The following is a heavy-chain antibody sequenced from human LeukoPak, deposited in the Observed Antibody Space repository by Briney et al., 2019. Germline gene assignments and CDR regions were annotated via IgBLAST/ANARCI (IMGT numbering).Heavy chain of an antibody. CDR2: ISAYNDNA. V-gene: IGHV1-18*01. Sequence: GASVKVSRKASGYTFTSYGISWVRQAPGQGLEWMGWISAYNDNANYAQELQGRVTMTTDTSTSTAYMELRSLSSDDTAVYYCAKGYDILTRYYYYYGMDVWGQGTTVTVSS. D-gene: IGHD3-9*01. CDR3: AKGYDILTRYYYYYGMDV. J-gene: IGHJ6*02. CDR1: GYTFTSYG.